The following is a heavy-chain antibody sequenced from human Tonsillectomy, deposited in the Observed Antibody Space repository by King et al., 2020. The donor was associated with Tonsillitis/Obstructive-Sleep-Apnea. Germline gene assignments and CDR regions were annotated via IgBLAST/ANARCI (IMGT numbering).Heavy chain of an antibody. D-gene: IGHD3-10*01. V-gene: IGHV3-15*07. J-gene: IGHJ4*02. CDR1: GFTFSNAW. CDR2: IKSKTDGGTT. CDR3: TTRLGGSGSYYEDY. Sequence: QLVQSGGGLVKPGGSLRLSCAASGFTFSNAWMNWVRQAPGKGLEWVGRIKSKTDGGTTDYAAPVKGRFTISRDDSKNTLYLQMNSLKTEDTAVYYCTTRLGGSGSYYEDYWGQGTLVTVSS.